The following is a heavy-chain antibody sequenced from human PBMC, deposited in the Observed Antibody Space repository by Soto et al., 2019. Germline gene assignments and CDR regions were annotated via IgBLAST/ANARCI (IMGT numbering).Heavy chain of an antibody. CDR1: GFTFSSYW. D-gene: IGHD3-10*01. Sequence: GGSLRLSCAASGFTFSSYWMHWVRQAPGKGLVWVSRINSDGSSTSYADSVKGRFTISRDNAKNTLYLQMNSLRAEDTAVYYCARDNSVAMVRGVITTSYYYYYMDVWGKGTTVTVSS. V-gene: IGHV3-74*01. CDR2: INSDGSST. J-gene: IGHJ6*03. CDR3: ARDNSVAMVRGVITTSYYYYYMDV.